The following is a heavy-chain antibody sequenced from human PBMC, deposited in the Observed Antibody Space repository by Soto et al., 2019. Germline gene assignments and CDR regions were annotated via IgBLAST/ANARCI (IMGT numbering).Heavy chain of an antibody. CDR1: GGSIDSYW. Sequence: PSEALSLTCTVSGGSIDSYWWSWIRQPAGKGLEWIGRVYSSGTTDYNPSLNSRATMSVETSKNQFSLKLSSVTAADTAVYYCARDIASYAYGEGDWVQGSPVTVSS. V-gene: IGHV4-4*07. J-gene: IGHJ4*02. CDR3: ARDIASYAYGEGD. CDR2: VYSSGTT. D-gene: IGHD2-21*01.